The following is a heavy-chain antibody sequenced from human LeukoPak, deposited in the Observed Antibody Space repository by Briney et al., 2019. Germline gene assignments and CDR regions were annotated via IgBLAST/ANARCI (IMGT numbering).Heavy chain of an antibody. J-gene: IGHJ4*02. Sequence: GGSLRLSCAASGFTLSSYAMSWVRQAPGKGLEWVSAISGSGGSTYYADSVKGRFTISRDNSKNTLYLQMNSLRAEDTAVYYCAKASGIAAAGTRVDYWGQGTLVTVSS. V-gene: IGHV3-23*01. D-gene: IGHD6-13*01. CDR2: ISGSGGST. CDR1: GFTLSSYA. CDR3: AKASGIAAAGTRVDY.